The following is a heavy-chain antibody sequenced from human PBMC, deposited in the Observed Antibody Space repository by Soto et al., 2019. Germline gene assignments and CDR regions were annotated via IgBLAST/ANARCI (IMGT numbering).Heavy chain of an antibody. V-gene: IGHV3-33*01. J-gene: IGHJ6*02. Sequence: PGGSLRLSCAASGFTFSSYGMHWVRQAPGKGLEWVAVIWYDGSNKYYADSVKGRFTISRDNSKNTLYLQMNSLRAEDTAVYYCAREPVGPAAIDYYYYGMDVWGQGTTVTVSS. D-gene: IGHD2-2*01. CDR2: IWYDGSNK. CDR3: AREPVGPAAIDYYYYGMDV. CDR1: GFTFSSYG.